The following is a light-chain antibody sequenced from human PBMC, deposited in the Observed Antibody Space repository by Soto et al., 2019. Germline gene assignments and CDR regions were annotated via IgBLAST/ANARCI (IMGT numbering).Light chain of an antibody. CDR3: QKYDNAPLT. CDR2: AAS. J-gene: IGKJ4*01. V-gene: IGKV1-27*01. CDR1: QAISNY. Sequence: DIQMTHSPSSLSASVLYIVTITFRASQAISNYLAWYQQKPGKVPKLLIYAASTLQSGVPFRFSGSGSGTDFTLTISSLQPEDVATYYCQKYDNAPLTFGGGTKVDI.